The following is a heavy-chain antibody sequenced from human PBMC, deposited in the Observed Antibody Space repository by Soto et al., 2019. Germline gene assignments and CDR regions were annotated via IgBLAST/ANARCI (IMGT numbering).Heavy chain of an antibody. CDR2: IIPIFGTA. CDR3: ASSGRMVSDYYYYGMDV. Sequence: QVQLVQSGAEVKKPGSSVKVSCKASGGTFSSYAISWVRQAPGQGLEWMGGIIPIFGTANYAQKFQGRVTITADKSTSTAYMELSSLRSEDTAVYYCASSGRMVSDYYYYGMDVWGQVTTVTVSS. CDR1: GGTFSSYA. J-gene: IGHJ6*02. D-gene: IGHD5-18*01. V-gene: IGHV1-69*06.